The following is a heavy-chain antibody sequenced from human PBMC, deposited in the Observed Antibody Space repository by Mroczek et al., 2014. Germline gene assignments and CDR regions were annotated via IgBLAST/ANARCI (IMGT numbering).Heavy chain of an antibody. CDR2: ISYDGSNK. CDR3: ARDDQERCGGDCYHGV. V-gene: IGHV3-30-3*01. Sequence: QVQLVQSGGGVVQPGRSLRLSCAASGFTFSSYAMHWVRQAPGKGLEWVAVISYDGSNKYYADSVKGRFTISRDNSKNTLYLQMNSLRAEDTAVYYCARDDQERCGGDCYHGVWGQGTLVTVSS. D-gene: IGHD2-21*02. J-gene: IGHJ4*02. CDR1: GFTFSSYA.